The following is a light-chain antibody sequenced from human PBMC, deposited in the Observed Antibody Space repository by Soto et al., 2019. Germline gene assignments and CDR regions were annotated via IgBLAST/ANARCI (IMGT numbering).Light chain of an antibody. J-gene: IGKJ2*01. CDR3: QQYGSSPYT. Sequence: ENVLTQSPGTLSLSPGERATLSCRASQSVSSSYLAWYQQKPGQAPRPLIYGASSRATGIPDRFSGSGSGTDFTLTISRLEPEDFAVYYCQQYGSSPYTFGLGTKLEIK. CDR2: GAS. V-gene: IGKV3-20*01. CDR1: QSVSSSY.